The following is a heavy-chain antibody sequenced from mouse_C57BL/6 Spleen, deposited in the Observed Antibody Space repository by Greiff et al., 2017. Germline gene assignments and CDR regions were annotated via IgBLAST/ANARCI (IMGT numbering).Heavy chain of an antibody. V-gene: IGHV7-1*01. CDR1: GFTFSDFY. Sequence: EVQGVESGGGLVQSGRSLRLSCATSGFTFSDFYMEWVRQAPGKGLEWIAASRNKANDYTTEYSASVKGRFIVSRDTSQSILYLQMNALRAEDTAIYYCARDAGYYGSSSYFDVWGTGTTVTVSS. CDR3: ARDAGYYGSSSYFDV. D-gene: IGHD1-1*01. J-gene: IGHJ1*03. CDR2: SRNKANDYTT.